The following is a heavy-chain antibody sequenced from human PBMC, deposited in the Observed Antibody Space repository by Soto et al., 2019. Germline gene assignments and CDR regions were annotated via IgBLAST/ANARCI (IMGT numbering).Heavy chain of an antibody. J-gene: IGHJ4*02. CDR2: IYYTGSS. D-gene: IGHD3-10*01. Sequence: QVQLQESGPGLVKPSETLSRTCTVPGGSINSFYWSWIRQPPGKALEWIGHIYYTGSSDYNPSLKSRVTISLDTSKNQFSLNLTSVTAADTAVYYCGGAFGATGDIDYWGQGTLVTVSS. CDR3: GGAFGATGDIDY. V-gene: IGHV4-59*01. CDR1: GGSINSFY.